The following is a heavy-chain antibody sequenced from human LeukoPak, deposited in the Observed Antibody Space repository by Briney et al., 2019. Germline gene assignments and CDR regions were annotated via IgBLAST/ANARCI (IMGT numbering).Heavy chain of an antibody. V-gene: IGHV1-18*04. CDR2: ISAYNGNT. J-gene: IGHJ4*02. Sequence: ASVKVSCKASGYTFIGYYMTWVRQAPGQGLEWMGWISAYNGNTNYAQKLQGRVTMTTDTSTSTAYMELRSLRSDDTAVYYCARGDCSGGSCSSFDYWGQGTLVTVSS. D-gene: IGHD2-15*01. CDR1: GYTFIGYY. CDR3: ARGDCSGGSCSSFDY.